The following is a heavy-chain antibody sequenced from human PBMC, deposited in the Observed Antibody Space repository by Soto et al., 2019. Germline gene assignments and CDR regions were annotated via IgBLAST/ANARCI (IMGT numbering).Heavy chain of an antibody. CDR1: GFTFSSYS. CDR3: ARDFGSAVWFDP. CDR2: ISSSSSYI. Sequence: EVQLVESGGGLVKPGGSLRLSCAASGFTFSSYSMNWVRQAPGKGLEWVSSISSSSSYIYYADSVKGRFTISRDNAKNSPYLQMNSLRAEDTAVYYCARDFGSAVWFDPWGQGTLVTVSS. V-gene: IGHV3-21*01. D-gene: IGHD3-10*01. J-gene: IGHJ5*02.